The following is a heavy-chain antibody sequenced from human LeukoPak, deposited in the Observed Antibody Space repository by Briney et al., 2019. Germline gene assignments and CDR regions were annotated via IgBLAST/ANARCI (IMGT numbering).Heavy chain of an antibody. CDR1: GFTFSSYW. V-gene: IGHV3-7*01. CDR2: IKQDGSEK. D-gene: IGHD3-16*01. J-gene: IGHJ4*02. Sequence: GGSLRLSCAASGFTFSSYWMRWVRQAPGKGLEWVANIKQDGSEKYYVDSVKGRFTISRDTAKNSLYLQMNSLRAEDTAVYYCARGGSLTHFDYWGQGTLVTVSS. CDR3: ARGGSLTHFDY.